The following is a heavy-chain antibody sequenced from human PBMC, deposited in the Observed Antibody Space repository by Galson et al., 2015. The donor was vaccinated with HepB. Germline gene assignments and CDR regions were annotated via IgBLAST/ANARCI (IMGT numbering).Heavy chain of an antibody. CDR2: IYPGDSDT. D-gene: IGHD3-10*01. J-gene: IGHJ4*02. Sequence: QSGAEVKKPGESLKISCKGSGYSFTSYWIGWVRQMPGKGLEWMGIIYPGDSDTRYSPSFQGQVTISADKSISTAYLQWSSLKASDTAMYYCARRISLFRAKEKSFDYWGQGTLVTVSS. CDR1: GYSFTSYW. V-gene: IGHV5-51*01. CDR3: ARRISLFRAKEKSFDY.